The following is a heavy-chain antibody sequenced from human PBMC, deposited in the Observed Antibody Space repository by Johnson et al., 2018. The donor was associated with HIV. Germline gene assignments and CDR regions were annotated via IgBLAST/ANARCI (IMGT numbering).Heavy chain of an antibody. D-gene: IGHD2-8*01. J-gene: IGHJ3*02. CDR1: GFTFSSYA. Sequence: MLLVESGGGVVQPGRSLRLSCAASGFTFSSYAMSWVRQAPGKGLEWVSAISGSGGSTYYADSVKGRFTISRDNSKNTLYLQRNRLRAEDTAVYYCAKDIASECTNGGTLDIWGQRTMVTVSS. CDR2: ISGSGGST. CDR3: AKDIASECTNGGTLDI. V-gene: IGHV3-23*04.